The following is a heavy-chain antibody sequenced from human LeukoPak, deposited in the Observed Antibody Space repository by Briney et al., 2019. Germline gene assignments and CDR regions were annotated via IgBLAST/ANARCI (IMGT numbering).Heavy chain of an antibody. V-gene: IGHV3-21*01. D-gene: IGHD5-12*01. Sequence: GGSLRLSCAASGFTFSSYWMSWVRQAPGKGLEWVSSISSSSSYIYYADSVKGRFTISRDNAKNSLYLQMNSLRAEDTAVYYCFATNYYYYGMDIWGQGTTVTVSS. CDR1: GFTFSSYW. CDR2: ISSSSSYI. J-gene: IGHJ6*02. CDR3: FATNYYYYGMDI.